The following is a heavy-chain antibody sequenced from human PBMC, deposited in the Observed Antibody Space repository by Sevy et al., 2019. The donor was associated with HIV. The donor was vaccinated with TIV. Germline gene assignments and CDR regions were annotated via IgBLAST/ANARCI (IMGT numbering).Heavy chain of an antibody. D-gene: IGHD6-6*01. CDR2: ISSSGSTI. Sequence: GGSLRLSCAASGFTFSDYYMSWIRQAPGKGLEWDSYISSSGSTIYYADSVKGRFTISRDNAKNSLYLQMNSLRAEDTAVYYCARDYSSSVRGSFTYYYGMDVWGQGTTVTVSS. CDR1: GFTFSDYY. J-gene: IGHJ6*02. V-gene: IGHV3-11*01. CDR3: ARDYSSSVRGSFTYYYGMDV.